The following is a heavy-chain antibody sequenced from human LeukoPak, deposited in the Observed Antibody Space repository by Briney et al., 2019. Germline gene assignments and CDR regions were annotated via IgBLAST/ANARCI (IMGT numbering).Heavy chain of an antibody. V-gene: IGHV3-48*04. J-gene: IGHJ6*03. Sequence: PWGSLRLSCASSGFTFSAYSMNWVRHTRARGLEWVANINGRGITIHYADSFRGRFTISRDNAKNSLYLQMNSLRAEDTAVYYCARGWFGDYYYYYMDVWGKGTTVTVSS. CDR3: ARGWFGDYYYYYMDV. CDR1: GFTFSAYS. D-gene: IGHD3-10*01. CDR2: INGRGITI.